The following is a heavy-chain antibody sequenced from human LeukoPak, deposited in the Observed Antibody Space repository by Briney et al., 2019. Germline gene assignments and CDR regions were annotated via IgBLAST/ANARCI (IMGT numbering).Heavy chain of an antibody. J-gene: IGHJ4*02. D-gene: IGHD4-11*01. Sequence: SETLSLTCTVFGGSISNYYWTWIRQPPGRGLEWIGYIYYSGSTNYNPSLKGRVTMSVDKSKNQFSLNLSSVTAADTAVYFCARGYTNYPYYFDYWGQGTLVTVSS. V-gene: IGHV4-59*01. CDR2: IYYSGST. CDR1: GGSISNYY. CDR3: ARGYTNYPYYFDY.